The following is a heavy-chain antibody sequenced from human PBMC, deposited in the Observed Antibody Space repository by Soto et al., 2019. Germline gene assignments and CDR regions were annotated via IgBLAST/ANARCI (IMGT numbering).Heavy chain of an antibody. J-gene: IGHJ3*02. D-gene: IGHD5-18*01. CDR1: GFTFSSYG. V-gene: IGHV3-33*01. Sequence: QVQLVESGGGVVQPGRSLRLSCAASGFTFSSYGMHWVRQAPGKGLEWVAVIWYDGSNKYYADSVKGRFTISRDNSKNTLYLQMNSLRAEETAVYYCARDGITAMVNRDAFDIWGQGTMVTVSS. CDR2: IWYDGSNK. CDR3: ARDGITAMVNRDAFDI.